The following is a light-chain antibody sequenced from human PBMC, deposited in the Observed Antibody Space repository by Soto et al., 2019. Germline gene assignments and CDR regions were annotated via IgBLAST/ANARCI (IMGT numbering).Light chain of an antibody. Sequence: EIVLTQSPATLSLSPGERATLLCRASQSVGSYLAWYQQKPGQAPRLLIYDASNRATGIPARFSGSGSGTDFTLTISSLEPEDFAVYYCQQRSNWPLITFGQGTRLEIK. CDR2: DAS. CDR3: QQRSNWPLIT. V-gene: IGKV3-11*01. CDR1: QSVGSY. J-gene: IGKJ5*01.